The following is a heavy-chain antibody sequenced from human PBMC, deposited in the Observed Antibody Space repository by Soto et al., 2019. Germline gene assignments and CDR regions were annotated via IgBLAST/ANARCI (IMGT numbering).Heavy chain of an antibody. CDR3: ATDGDGRNYYSYGMDV. D-gene: IGHD3-10*01. V-gene: IGHV4-34*01. CDR2: INQGGRA. Sequence: QVQLQQWGAGLLRPSETLSLTCAIYGGSFSGYYWSWIRQPPGKGLEWLGEINQGGRATYNPSLTSRVTISVDRSKTQISLKMNSVTAADTAIYYCATDGDGRNYYSYGMDVWGQGTTVTVSS. J-gene: IGHJ6*02. CDR1: GGSFSGYY.